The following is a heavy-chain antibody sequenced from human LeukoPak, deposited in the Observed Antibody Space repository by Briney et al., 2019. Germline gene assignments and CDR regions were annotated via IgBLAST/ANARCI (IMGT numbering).Heavy chain of an antibody. CDR3: ARPDHSIPTVTKGGTWFDP. D-gene: IGHD4-17*01. J-gene: IGHJ5*02. Sequence: SETLSPTCTVSGASISSSSYYWGWIRQPPGKGLEWIGVIYYSGSTYYNTFLKSRVTISVVTSKNQFALKLSSVPAADRAVYYWARPDHSIPTVTKGGTWFDPWGRGTLVTVSS. CDR1: GASISSSSYY. V-gene: IGHV4-39*01. CDR2: IYYSGST.